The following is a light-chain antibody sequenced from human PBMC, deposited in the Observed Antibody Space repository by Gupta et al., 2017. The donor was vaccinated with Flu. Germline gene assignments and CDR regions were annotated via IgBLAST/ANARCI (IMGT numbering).Light chain of an antibody. Sequence: QSVLTQPPSASGTPGQRVAISCSGSSSNIGSNTVNWFQQVPGMPPRLLIYRSNQRPSGVPDRFSGSKSGTSASLAISGLQSEDGVDYYCAAWDDSLNAWILGGGTKLTVL. CDR3: AAWDDSLNAWI. CDR2: RSN. CDR1: SSNIGSNT. V-gene: IGLV1-44*01. J-gene: IGLJ2*01.